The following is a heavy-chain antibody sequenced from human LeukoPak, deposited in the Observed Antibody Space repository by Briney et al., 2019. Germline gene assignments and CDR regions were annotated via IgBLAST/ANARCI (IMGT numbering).Heavy chain of an antibody. CDR2: IDYGGSPI. J-gene: IGHJ5*02. D-gene: IGHD4-11*01. CDR1: GVTFSSHS. Sequence: PGGSLRLSCAASGVTFSSHSMNWIRQAPGKGLEWISFIDYGGSPIYYADSVKGRLTISRDDAKNSLYLHMNSLRAEDTAIYYCAREYDSRARFGPWGQGTLVTVSS. V-gene: IGHV3-48*01. CDR3: AREYDSRARFGP.